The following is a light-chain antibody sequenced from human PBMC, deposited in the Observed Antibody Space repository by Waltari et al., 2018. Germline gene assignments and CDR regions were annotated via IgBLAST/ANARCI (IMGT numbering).Light chain of an antibody. V-gene: IGLV3-10*01. CDR2: EDT. CDR3: YSSDSTGRRV. Sequence: YELTQPPSLSVSPGQTARITCSGHELPRKYAYWFQQKSGQAPRLVMYEDTKRPSGSAERFSGSSSGTVATLTITGAQVDDEADYYCYSSDSTGRRVFGGGTTVVVL. CDR1: ELPRKY. J-gene: IGLJ1*01.